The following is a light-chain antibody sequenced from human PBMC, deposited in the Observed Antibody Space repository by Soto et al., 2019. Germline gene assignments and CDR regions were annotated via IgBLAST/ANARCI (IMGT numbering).Light chain of an antibody. V-gene: IGLV1-47*01. Sequence: SALTQPPSASGTPGQRVTISCSGSSSNIGSNYVYWYQQLPGTAPKLLIYRNNQRPSGVPDRFSGSKSGTSASLAISGLRSEDKADYYCAAWDDSLSAYVFGTGTKVTVL. CDR1: SSNIGSNY. CDR3: AAWDDSLSAYV. CDR2: RNN. J-gene: IGLJ1*01.